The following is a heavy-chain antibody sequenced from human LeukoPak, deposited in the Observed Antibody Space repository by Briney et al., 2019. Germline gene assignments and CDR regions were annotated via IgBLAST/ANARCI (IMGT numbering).Heavy chain of an antibody. V-gene: IGHV3-21*01. CDR3: ASVVVVVAATDE. J-gene: IGHJ4*02. D-gene: IGHD2-15*01. CDR2: ISSSSSYI. CDR1: GFTFSSYS. Sequence: GGSLRLSCAASGFTFSSYSMNWVRQAPGKGLEWVSSISSSSSYIYYADSVKGRFTISRDNAKNSLYLQLNSMRAEDTAVYYCASVVVVVAATDEWGQGTLVTLSS.